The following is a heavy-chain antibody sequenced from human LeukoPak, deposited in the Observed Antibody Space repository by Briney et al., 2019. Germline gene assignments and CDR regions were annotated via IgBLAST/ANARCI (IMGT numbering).Heavy chain of an antibody. CDR2: ISAYSTNT. CDR1: GYTFASYG. Sequence: GASVKVSCKASGYTFASYGVSWLRQAPGQGLEWLGWISAYSTNTLYAQSLQGRVTMTADTLTKTAYMDLRSLRSDDTAMYYCARNLAHDYYASISAAFDVWGKGTRVTVSS. D-gene: IGHD3-10*01. CDR3: ARNLAHDYYASISAAFDV. J-gene: IGHJ3*01. V-gene: IGHV1-18*01.